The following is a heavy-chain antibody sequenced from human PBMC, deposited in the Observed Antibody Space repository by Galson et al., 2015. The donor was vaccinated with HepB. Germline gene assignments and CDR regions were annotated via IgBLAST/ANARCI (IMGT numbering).Heavy chain of an antibody. J-gene: IGHJ3*02. Sequence: SLRLSCAASGFTFDDYGMSWVRQAPGKGLEWVSGINWNGGSTGYADSVKGRFTISRDNAKNSLYLQMNSLRAEDTALYYCARGYYDSSGYYYHAFDIWGQGTMVTVSS. V-gene: IGHV3-20*04. D-gene: IGHD3-22*01. CDR2: INWNGGST. CDR3: ARGYYDSSGYYYHAFDI. CDR1: GFTFDDYG.